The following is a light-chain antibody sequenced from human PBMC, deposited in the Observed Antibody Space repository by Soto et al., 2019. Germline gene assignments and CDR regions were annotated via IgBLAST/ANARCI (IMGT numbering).Light chain of an antibody. V-gene: IGLV4-69*01. J-gene: IGLJ2*01. CDR2: LNSDGSH. CDR3: QTWDTGIRV. CDR1: SGHSNYV. Sequence: QPVLTQSPSASASLGASVKLTCTLSSGHSNYVIAWHQQQPEKGPRYLMKLNSDGSHSKGDGIPDRFSGSSSGAVRYLTISSLQSEDEADYYRQTWDTGIRVFGGGTKVTVL.